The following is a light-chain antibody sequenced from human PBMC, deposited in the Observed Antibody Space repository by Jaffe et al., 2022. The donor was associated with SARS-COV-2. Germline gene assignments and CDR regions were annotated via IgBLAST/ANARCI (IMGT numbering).Light chain of an antibody. CDR1: RTVLYSSNNKNY. J-gene: IGKJ2*01. V-gene: IGKV4-1*01. CDR2: WAS. CDR3: QQYYSVPYT. Sequence: DIVMTQSPDSLAVSLGERATINCKSSRTVLYSSNNKNYLAWYQQKPGQPPKLLIYWASTRESGVPDRFSGSGSGTDFTLTISSLQAEDVAVYYCQQYYSVPYTFGQGTKLENK.